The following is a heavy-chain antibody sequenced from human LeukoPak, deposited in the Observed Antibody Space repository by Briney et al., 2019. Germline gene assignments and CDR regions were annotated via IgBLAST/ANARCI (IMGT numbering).Heavy chain of an antibody. Sequence: SETLSLTCTASGGSISSYYWSWIRQPPGKGLEWIGEINHSGSTNYNPSLKSRVTISVDTSKNQFSLKLSSVTAADTAVYYCARVITMVRGVGYWGQGTLVTVSS. CDR3: ARVITMVRGVGY. J-gene: IGHJ4*02. D-gene: IGHD3-10*01. CDR1: GGSISSYY. CDR2: INHSGST. V-gene: IGHV4-34*01.